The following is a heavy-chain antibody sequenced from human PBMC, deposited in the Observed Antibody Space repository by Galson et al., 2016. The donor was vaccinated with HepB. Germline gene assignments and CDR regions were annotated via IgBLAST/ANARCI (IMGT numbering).Heavy chain of an antibody. J-gene: IGHJ5*02. CDR2: IYYSGST. CDR1: GGSISSSSYY. V-gene: IGHV4-39*01. Sequence: SETLSLTCTVSGGSISSSSYYWGWIRQPPGKGLEWIGSIYYSGSTYYNPSLKSRVTISVDTSKNQFSLKLSSVTAADTAVYYCLAHGLLWFGEYPWGQGTLVTVSS. CDR3: LAHGLLWFGEYP. D-gene: IGHD3-10*01.